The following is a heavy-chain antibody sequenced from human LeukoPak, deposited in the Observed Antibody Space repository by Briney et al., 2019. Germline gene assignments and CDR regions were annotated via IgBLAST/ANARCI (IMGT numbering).Heavy chain of an antibody. J-gene: IGHJ4*02. CDR3: ARVLYYYDSSGLLD. CDR1: GYTFTGYY. D-gene: IGHD3-22*01. CDR2: INPNSGGT. Sequence: GASVKVSCEASGYTFTGYYMHWVRQTPGQGLEWMGWINPNSGGTNYAQKFQGRVTMTRDTSISTAYMELSRLRSDDTAVYYCARVLYYYDSSGLLDWGQGTLVTVSS. V-gene: IGHV1-2*02.